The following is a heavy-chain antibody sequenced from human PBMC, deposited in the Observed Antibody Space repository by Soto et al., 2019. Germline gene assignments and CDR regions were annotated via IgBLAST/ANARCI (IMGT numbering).Heavy chain of an antibody. V-gene: IGHV3-21*01. CDR3: ARDANGYSYDRGFDY. Sequence: EVQVLESGGGLVKPGGSLRLCCAASGFTFSSYSMNWVRQAPGKGLEWVSSISGSAGYIYYSDSVKGRFTISRDNAKNSLYLQINSLRVEDTAVYYCARDANGYSYDRGFDYWGQGTLVTVSS. CDR1: GFTFSSYS. CDR2: ISGSAGYI. D-gene: IGHD5-18*01. J-gene: IGHJ4*02.